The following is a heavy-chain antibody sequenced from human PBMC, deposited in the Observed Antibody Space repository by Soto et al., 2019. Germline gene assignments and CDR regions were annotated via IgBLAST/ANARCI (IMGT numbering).Heavy chain of an antibody. CDR2: ISYDGSNK. V-gene: IGHV3-30*18. CDR3: AKDFYSSSSLFDY. Sequence: PGGSLRLSCAASGFTFSSYGMHWVRQAPGKGLEWVAVISYDGSNKYYADSVKGRFTISRDNSKNTLYLQMNSLRAEDTAVYYCAKDFYSSSSLFDYWGQGTLVTVSS. J-gene: IGHJ4*02. D-gene: IGHD6-6*01. CDR1: GFTFSSYG.